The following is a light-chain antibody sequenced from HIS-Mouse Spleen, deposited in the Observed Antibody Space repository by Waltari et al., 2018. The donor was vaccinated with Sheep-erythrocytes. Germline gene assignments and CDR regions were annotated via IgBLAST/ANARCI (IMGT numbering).Light chain of an antibody. J-gene: IGLJ1*01. CDR3: CSYAGSYNHV. CDR1: SSDVGCYNY. Sequence: QSALTQPRSVSGSPGQSVTISCTGTSSDVGCYNYVSWYPQHPAKAPKLMIYDVSKRPSGVPDRFSGSKSGNTASLTISGLQAEDEADYYCCSYAGSYNHVFATGTKVTVL. CDR2: DVS. V-gene: IGLV2-11*01.